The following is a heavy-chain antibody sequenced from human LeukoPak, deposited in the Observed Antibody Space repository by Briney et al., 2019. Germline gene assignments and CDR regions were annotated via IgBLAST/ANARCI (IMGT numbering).Heavy chain of an antibody. J-gene: IGHJ5*02. CDR1: GGSFSGYY. V-gene: IGHV4-34*01. CDR2: INHSGST. D-gene: IGHD6-19*01. CDR3: ASRLSGWYRWFDP. Sequence: PSETLSLTCAVYGGSFSGYYWSWIRQPPGKGLEWIGEINHSGSTNYNPSLKSRVTISVDTSKNQFSLKLSSVTAADTAVYYCASRLSGWYRWFDPWGQGTLVTVSS.